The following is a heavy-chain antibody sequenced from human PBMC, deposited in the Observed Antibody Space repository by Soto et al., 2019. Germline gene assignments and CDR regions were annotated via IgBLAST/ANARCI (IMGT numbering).Heavy chain of an antibody. CDR2: IYYSGST. Sequence: SETLSLTCTVSGGSISSYYWSWIRQPPGKGLEWIGYIYYSGSTNYNPSLKSRVTISVDTSKNQFSLKLSSVTAADTAVYYCAVNTAIFGVRHVHYYYYMDVWGKGTTVTVSS. CDR3: AVNTAIFGVRHVHYYYYMDV. J-gene: IGHJ6*03. V-gene: IGHV4-59*01. D-gene: IGHD3-3*01. CDR1: GGSISSYY.